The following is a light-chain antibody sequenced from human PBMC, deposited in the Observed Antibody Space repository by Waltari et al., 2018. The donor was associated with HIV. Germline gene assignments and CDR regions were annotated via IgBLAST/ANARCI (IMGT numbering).Light chain of an antibody. CDR3: GTWDSSLSVWL. CDR2: DND. J-gene: IGLJ3*02. V-gene: IGLV1-51*01. CDR1: SSNIGITY. Sequence: QSVLTQPPSVSAAPGQKVTISCSGRSSNIGITYVSCYRQLPGTAPKLLIYDNDKRPSGIPDRFSGSKSGTSATLGITGLQTGDEADYYCGTWDSSLSVWLFGGGTKLTVL.